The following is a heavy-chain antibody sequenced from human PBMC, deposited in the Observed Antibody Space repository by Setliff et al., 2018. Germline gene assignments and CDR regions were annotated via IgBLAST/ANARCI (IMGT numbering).Heavy chain of an antibody. J-gene: IGHJ6*02. D-gene: IGHD3-16*01. Sequence: SVKVSCKASGGTFSSYGISWVRQAPGQGLEWMGGIIPIFGTATYPQNLQGRATMTRDTSMSTVYMELSSLRFEDTAVYYCARERAGGRGFTFGAIYYYYGMDVWGQGTTVTVSS. CDR3: ARERAGGRGFTFGAIYYYYGMDV. CDR2: IIPIFGTA. CDR1: GGTFSSYG. V-gene: IGHV1-69*05.